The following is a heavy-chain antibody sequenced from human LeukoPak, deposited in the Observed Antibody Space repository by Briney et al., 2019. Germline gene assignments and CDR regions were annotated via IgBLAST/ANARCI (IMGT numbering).Heavy chain of an antibody. CDR3: ARVGRRYFTSILLKHNDAFDI. D-gene: IGHD3-9*01. V-gene: IGHV4-34*01. Sequence: SETLSLTCAVYGGSFSGYYWSWIRQPPGKGLEWIGEINHSGSTNYNPSLKSRVTISVDTSKNQFSLKLSSVTAADTVVYYCARVGRRYFTSILLKHNDAFDIWGQGTMVTVSS. CDR2: INHSGST. CDR1: GGSFSGYY. J-gene: IGHJ3*02.